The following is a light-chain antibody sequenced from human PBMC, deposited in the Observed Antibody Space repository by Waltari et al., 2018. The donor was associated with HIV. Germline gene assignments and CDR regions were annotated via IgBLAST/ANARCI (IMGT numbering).Light chain of an antibody. CDR3: QQYDKYPLT. CDR2: GAV. Sequence: DIQMTQSPSSLSASVGYRVTITCRASQGISKSMSWFQHKPGTAPKSLIYGAVNLQSGVPSRFSGRGSGTEFTLTISSLQPEDSATYYCQQYDKYPLTFGGGTKVHIK. J-gene: IGKJ4*01. CDR1: QGISKS. V-gene: IGKV1-16*01.